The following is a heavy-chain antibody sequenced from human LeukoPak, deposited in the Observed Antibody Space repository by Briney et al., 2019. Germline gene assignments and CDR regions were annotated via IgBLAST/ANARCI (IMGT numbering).Heavy chain of an antibody. CDR1: GYTLTELS. Sequence: ASVKVSCEVSGYTLTELSMHWVRQAPGKGLEWMGGFDPEDGETIYAQKFQGRVTMTEDTSTDTAYMELSSLRSEDTAVYYCATVSLYSSRSNWFGPWGQGTLVTVSS. D-gene: IGHD6-13*01. V-gene: IGHV1-24*01. CDR2: FDPEDGET. CDR3: ATVSLYSSRSNWFGP. J-gene: IGHJ5*02.